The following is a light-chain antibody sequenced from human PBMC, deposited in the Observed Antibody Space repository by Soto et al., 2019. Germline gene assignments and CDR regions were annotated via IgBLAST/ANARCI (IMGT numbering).Light chain of an antibody. CDR1: QSVRAY. J-gene: IGKJ4*01. Sequence: EIVLTQSPDTLSLSPGERATLSCRASQSVRAYLAWYQQKPGQAPRLLIYDTSNRATGIPARFSGSGSGTDFTLTINSLEPEDFAVYYCQQRSSWPLTFGGGTKVDI. V-gene: IGKV3-11*01. CDR2: DTS. CDR3: QQRSSWPLT.